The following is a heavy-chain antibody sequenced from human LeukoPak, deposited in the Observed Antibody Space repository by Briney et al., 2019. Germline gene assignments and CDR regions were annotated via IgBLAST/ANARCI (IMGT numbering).Heavy chain of an antibody. D-gene: IGHD6-19*01. CDR2: ISERGGST. V-gene: IGHV3-23*01. Sequence: GGSLRLSCVVSGITLSNYGMSWVRQAPGKGLEWVSGISERGGSTNYADSVKGRFTISRDNSRNSLSPQMNSLRAEDTALYYCAKTGYSSGWYRIWDYWGQGTLVTVSS. CDR1: GITLSNYG. CDR3: AKTGYSSGWYRIWDY. J-gene: IGHJ4*02.